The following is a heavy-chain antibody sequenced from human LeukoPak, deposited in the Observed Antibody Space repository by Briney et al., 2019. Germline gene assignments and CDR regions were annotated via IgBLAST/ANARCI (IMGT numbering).Heavy chain of an antibody. J-gene: IGHJ3*02. CDR1: GYNFTNYW. Sequence: GESLKISRKGSGYNFTNYWIGWVRQMPGKGLESMGTIYPGDSDTRYSPSFEGQVTISVDKSISTANLQWSSLKASDTAIYYCARRITGTYFAFNIWGQGTLVTVSS. CDR3: ARRITGTYFAFNI. V-gene: IGHV5-51*01. CDR2: IYPGDSDT. D-gene: IGHD1-26*01.